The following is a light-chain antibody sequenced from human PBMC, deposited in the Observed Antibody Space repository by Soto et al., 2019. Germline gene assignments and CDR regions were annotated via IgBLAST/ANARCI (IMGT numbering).Light chain of an antibody. CDR3: QQYETFSGT. J-gene: IGKJ1*01. CDR2: DAS. Sequence: DILMTRARSTLSASVGDTVTVTCRASQSVSGWLAWYQQKPGEAPKLLIYDASALPRGVPSRFSGSGSGTKFTLTIASLQPDDFATYYCQQYETFSGTFGPGTKVDIK. V-gene: IGKV1-5*01. CDR1: QSVSGW.